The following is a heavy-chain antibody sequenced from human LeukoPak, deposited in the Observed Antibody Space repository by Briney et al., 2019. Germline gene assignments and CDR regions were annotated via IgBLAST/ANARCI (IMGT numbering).Heavy chain of an antibody. CDR1: GYTFTDYY. J-gene: IGHJ5*02. CDR2: VKPDSGAS. V-gene: IGHV1-2*02. CDR3: ATKRVGHYFGFDP. Sequence: RASVKVSCKGSGYTFTDYYIHWVRQVPGQGLEWIGWVKPDSGASNFAQTFQGRVTMTRDTSITTAYMELSSLTSDDTAIYYCATKRVGHYFGFDPWGQGTLVTVSS. D-gene: IGHD2/OR15-2a*01.